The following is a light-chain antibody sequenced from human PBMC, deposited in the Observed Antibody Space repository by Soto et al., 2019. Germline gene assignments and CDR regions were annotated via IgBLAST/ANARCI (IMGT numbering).Light chain of an antibody. CDR1: WSNIGAGHD. Sequence: QSVLTQPPSVSGAPGQSVTISCTGTWSNIGAGHDVHWYQQLPGTAPKLLIYGNNNRPSGVPDRFSGSKSGSSASLAITGLQAEDETDYYCQSFDSGLSIYIFGTGTKLTVL. J-gene: IGLJ1*01. CDR2: GNN. V-gene: IGLV1-40*01. CDR3: QSFDSGLSIYI.